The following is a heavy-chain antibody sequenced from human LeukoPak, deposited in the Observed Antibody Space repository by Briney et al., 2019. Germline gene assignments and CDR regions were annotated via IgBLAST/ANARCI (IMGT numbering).Heavy chain of an antibody. Sequence: GGSLRLSCAASGFTFSSYAMSWVRQAPGKGLEWVSIFRGSDGSTYYADSVKGRFTISRDISKNTLYLQMNSLRAEDTAVYYCAKLYYLSPSLSVELTYFDYWGQGTLVTVSS. CDR2: FRGSDGST. CDR3: AKLYYLSPSLSVELTYFDY. V-gene: IGHV3-23*01. CDR1: GFTFSSYA. D-gene: IGHD2-2*01. J-gene: IGHJ4*02.